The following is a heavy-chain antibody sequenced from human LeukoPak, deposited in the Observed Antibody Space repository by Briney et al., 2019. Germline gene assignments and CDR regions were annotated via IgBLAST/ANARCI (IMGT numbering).Heavy chain of an antibody. Sequence: SETLSLTCTVSGGSISSYYWSWIRRPAGKGLEWIGRIYTSGSTNYNPSLKSRVTMSVDTSKNQFSLKLSSVTAADTAVYYCARDRDYDSSGYYDDAFDIWGQGTMVTVSS. CDR1: GGSISSYY. J-gene: IGHJ3*02. CDR2: IYTSGST. CDR3: ARDRDYDSSGYYDDAFDI. D-gene: IGHD3-22*01. V-gene: IGHV4-4*07.